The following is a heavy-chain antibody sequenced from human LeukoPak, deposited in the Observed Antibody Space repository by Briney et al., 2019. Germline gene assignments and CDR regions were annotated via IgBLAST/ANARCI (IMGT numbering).Heavy chain of an antibody. CDR1: GFTFSDYY. V-gene: IGHV3-11*04. D-gene: IGHD5-24*01. J-gene: IGHJ4*02. CDR3: ARDRKGDGYNYRRGY. CDR2: ISSTGSTI. Sequence: GGSLRLSCAASGFTFSDYYMSWIRQAPGEGLEWVSHISSTGSTIYYADSVKGRFTISRDNAKNSLYLQMNSLRAEDTAVYYCARDRKGDGYNYRRGYWGQGTLVTVSS.